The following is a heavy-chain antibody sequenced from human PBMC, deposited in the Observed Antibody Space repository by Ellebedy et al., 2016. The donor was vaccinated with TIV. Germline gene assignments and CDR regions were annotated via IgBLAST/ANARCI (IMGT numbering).Heavy chain of an antibody. D-gene: IGHD2-21*02. V-gene: IGHV1-69*13. CDR2: IIPIFGTA. Sequence: ASVKVSCEASGGTFSSYAISWVRQAPGQGLEWMGGIIPIFGTANYAQKFQGRVTITADESTSTAYMELSSLRSEDTAVYYCARVCGGDCYDAFDIWGQGTMVTVSS. CDR1: GGTFSSYA. CDR3: ARVCGGDCYDAFDI. J-gene: IGHJ3*02.